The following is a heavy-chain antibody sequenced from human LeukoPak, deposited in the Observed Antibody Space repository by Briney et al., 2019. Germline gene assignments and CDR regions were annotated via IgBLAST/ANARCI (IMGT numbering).Heavy chain of an antibody. J-gene: IGHJ4*02. Sequence: PGGSLRLSCAASGFTFSSYAMHWVRQAPGKGLEWVAVISYDGSNKYYADSVKGRFTISRDNSKNTLYLQMNSLRSEDTAVYYCARAPKTPNPLLYFQPQFDYWGQGTLVTVSS. CDR1: GFTFSSYA. V-gene: IGHV3-30*04. CDR2: ISYDGSNK. CDR3: ARAPKTPNPLLYFQPQFDY. D-gene: IGHD2-8*01.